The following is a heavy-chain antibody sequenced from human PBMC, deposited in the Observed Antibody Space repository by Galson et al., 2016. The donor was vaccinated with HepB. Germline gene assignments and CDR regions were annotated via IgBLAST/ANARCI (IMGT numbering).Heavy chain of an antibody. CDR2: IKSKGDGETT. V-gene: IGHV3-15*07. Sequence: SLRLSCAASGFTFRNYGMHWVRQAPGKGLEWVGRIKSKGDGETTDYAAPVKGRFTVSRDDSKNTLYLQMNSLKTEDTAVYHCTTSVGANEFDYWGRGTLVTVSS. CDR1: GFTFRNYG. CDR3: TTSVGANEFDY. D-gene: IGHD1-26*01. J-gene: IGHJ4*02.